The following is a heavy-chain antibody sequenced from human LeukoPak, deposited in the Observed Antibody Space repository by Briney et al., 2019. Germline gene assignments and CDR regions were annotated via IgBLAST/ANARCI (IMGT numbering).Heavy chain of an antibody. Sequence: EASVKVSCKASGYTFTGYYMHWVRQAPGQGLEWMGWINPNSGGTNYAQKFQGRVTMTRDTSISTAYMELSRLRSDDTAVYYCARREPGSSGYYHSDAFDIWGQGTMVTVSS. J-gene: IGHJ3*02. CDR1: GYTFTGYY. CDR2: INPNSGGT. CDR3: ARREPGSSGYYHSDAFDI. D-gene: IGHD3-22*01. V-gene: IGHV1-2*02.